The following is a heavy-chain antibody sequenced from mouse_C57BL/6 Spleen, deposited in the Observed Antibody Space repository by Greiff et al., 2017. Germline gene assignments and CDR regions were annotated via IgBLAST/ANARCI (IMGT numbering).Heavy chain of an antibody. Sequence: VQLKESGPGLVQPSQSLSITCPVSVFSLTSYGVHWVRQSPGKGLEWLGVIWSGGSTDSNAAFISSLSISKDNSKSQVFFKMHSLQADDTAIYYCARNRTPIYYDYGGYFDVWGTGTPVTVSS. J-gene: IGHJ1*03. D-gene: IGHD2-4*01. CDR1: VFSLTSYG. CDR2: IWSGGST. V-gene: IGHV2-2*01. CDR3: ARNRTPIYYDYGGYFDV.